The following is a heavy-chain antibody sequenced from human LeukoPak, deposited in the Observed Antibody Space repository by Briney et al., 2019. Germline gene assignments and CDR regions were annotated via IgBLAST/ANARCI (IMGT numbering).Heavy chain of an antibody. V-gene: IGHV3-23*01. D-gene: IGHD1-26*01. CDR1: GFTFSTYA. J-gene: IGHJ4*02. CDR3: AEARYGGNDY. CDR2: ISGSGTIT. Sequence: GGSLRLSCVASGFTFSTYAMSWVRQAPGQGLECVSAISGSGTITSYADSVKGRFTISRDNSKNTLYLQMNSLRAEDTAVDYCAEARYGGNDYSGQGTLVTVSS.